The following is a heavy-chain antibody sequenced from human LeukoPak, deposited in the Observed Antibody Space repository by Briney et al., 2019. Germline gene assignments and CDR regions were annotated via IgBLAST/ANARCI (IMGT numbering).Heavy chain of an antibody. V-gene: IGHV3-64D*06. J-gene: IGHJ4*02. D-gene: IGHD4-11*01. CDR1: GFTFSDAP. Sequence: PGGSLRLSCSASGFTFSDAPMHWVRQAPGKTLEYVSAISHDGRNTFYADTVKGRFTLSRDNSKDTLSLQMTSLRVEDTAVYYCVPPIKYSYQFWGRGTLVTVS. CDR3: VPPIKYSYQF. CDR2: ISHDGRNT.